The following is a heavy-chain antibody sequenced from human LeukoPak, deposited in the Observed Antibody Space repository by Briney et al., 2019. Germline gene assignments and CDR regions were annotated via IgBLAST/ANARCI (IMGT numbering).Heavy chain of an antibody. D-gene: IGHD3-16*01. CDR3: ALWGIWPAPQGMDV. CDR1: GGSISSYY. CDR2: IYTSGST. V-gene: IGHV4-4*07. J-gene: IGHJ6*03. Sequence: SETLSLTCTVPGGSISSYYWSWIRQPAWKGLEWIGRIYTSGSTNCNPSLKSRVTMSVDTSKNQFSLKLSSVTAADTAVYYCALWGIWPAPQGMDVWGKGTTVTVSS.